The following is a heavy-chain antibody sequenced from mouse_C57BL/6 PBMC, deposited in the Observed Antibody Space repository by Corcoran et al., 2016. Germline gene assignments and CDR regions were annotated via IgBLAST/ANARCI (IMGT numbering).Heavy chain of an antibody. V-gene: IGHV1-81*01. D-gene: IGHD2-5*01. CDR3: ARPIPAYYSNSDAMDY. J-gene: IGHJ4*01. CDR1: GYTFTSYG. CDR2: IYPRSGNT. Sequence: QVQLQQSGAELARPGASVKLSCKASGYTFTSYGISWVKQRTGQGLEWIGEIYPRSGNTYYNEKFKGKATLTADKSSSTAYMELRSLTSEDSAVYFCARPIPAYYSNSDAMDYWGQGTSVTVSS.